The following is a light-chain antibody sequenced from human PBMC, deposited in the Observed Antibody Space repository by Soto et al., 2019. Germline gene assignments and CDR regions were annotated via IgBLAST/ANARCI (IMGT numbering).Light chain of an antibody. Sequence: QSALTQTASVSGSPGQSITISCTGTSSAVGSYNLVSWYQQHPGKAPKLMIYEGSKRPSGVSNRFSGSKSGNKASLTISGLQAADEADYYCCSYAGSSTYVFGTGTKLTVL. CDR3: CSYAGSSTYV. J-gene: IGLJ1*01. CDR2: EGS. CDR1: SSAVGSYNL. V-gene: IGLV2-23*01.